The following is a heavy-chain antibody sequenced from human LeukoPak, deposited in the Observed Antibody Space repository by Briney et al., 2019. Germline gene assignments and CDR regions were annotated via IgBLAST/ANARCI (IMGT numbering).Heavy chain of an antibody. CDR2: IKQDGSEK. J-gene: IGHJ4*02. V-gene: IGHV3-7*01. CDR1: GFSVSGYW. D-gene: IGHD6-13*01. Sequence: PGGSLRLSCAVSGFSVSGYWMTWVRQAPGKGLEWVANIKQDGSEKNYVDSVKGRFTISRDNAENSLFLQMNSLRVEDTAVYYCARDGFVGAADYWGQGTLVTVSS. CDR3: ARDGFVGAADY.